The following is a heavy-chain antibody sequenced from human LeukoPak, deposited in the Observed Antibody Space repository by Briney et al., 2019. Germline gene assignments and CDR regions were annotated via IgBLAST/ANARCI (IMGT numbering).Heavy chain of an antibody. V-gene: IGHV3-64*01. CDR1: GFTFSSYA. CDR3: ARRSSGYKSGSLDY. J-gene: IGHJ4*02. D-gene: IGHD6-19*01. Sequence: GGSLRLSCAASGFTFSSYAMSWVRQAPGKGLEWVSAISSNGGSTFYANSVKGRFTISRDNSKNTLYLQMGSLRAEDMAVYYCARRSSGYKSGSLDYWGQGTLVTVSS. CDR2: ISSNGGST.